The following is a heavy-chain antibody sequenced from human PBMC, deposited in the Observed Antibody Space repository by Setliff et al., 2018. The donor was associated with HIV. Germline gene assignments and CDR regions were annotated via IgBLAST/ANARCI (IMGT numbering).Heavy chain of an antibody. V-gene: IGHV4-4*07. Sequence: SETLSLTCSVSGGSISPYYWSWIRQPAGKGLEWIGRIYISGNTIYNPSLKSRVTMSVDTSKNQFSLILNSVTAADTAVYYCARVFPPIRGAPFGTPPGAFDILGQGTKVTVSS. CDR2: IYISGNT. CDR1: GGSISPYY. D-gene: IGHD2-2*02. J-gene: IGHJ3*02. CDR3: ARVFPPIRGAPFGTPPGAFDI.